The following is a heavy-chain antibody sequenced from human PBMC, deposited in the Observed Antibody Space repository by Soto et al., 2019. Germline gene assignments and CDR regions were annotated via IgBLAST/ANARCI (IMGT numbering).Heavy chain of an antibody. CDR2: ISYDGSNK. J-gene: IGHJ4*02. CDR3: VRGQNYFDY. CDR1: GFPFSSYG. Sequence: QVQLVESGGGVVQPGRSLRLSCAASGFPFSSYGMHWVREAPGKGLEWVAVISYDGSNKYYADSVKGRFTISRDNSASTLYLQMNSLGPEDTALYYCVRGQNYFDYRGQGTLVSVSP. V-gene: IGHV3-30*03.